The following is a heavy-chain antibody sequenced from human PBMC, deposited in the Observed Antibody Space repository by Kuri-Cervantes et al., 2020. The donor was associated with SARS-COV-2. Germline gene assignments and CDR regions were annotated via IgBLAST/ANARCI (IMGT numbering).Heavy chain of an antibody. CDR3: TTLIDY. Sequence: GESLKISCAVSGFTFTSYAMHWVRQAPGKGLEWVALISYDGSNKFYADSVKGRFTISRDNSKNTLYLQMNSLRAEDTAVYYCTTLIDYWGQGALVTVSS. J-gene: IGHJ4*02. CDR1: GFTFTSYA. CDR2: ISYDGSNK. V-gene: IGHV3-30*03.